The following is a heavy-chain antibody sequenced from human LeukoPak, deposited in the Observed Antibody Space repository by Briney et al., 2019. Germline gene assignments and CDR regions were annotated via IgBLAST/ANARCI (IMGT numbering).Heavy chain of an antibody. V-gene: IGHV4-61*01. J-gene: IGHJ4*02. Sequence: PSETLSLTCTVSGGSISSSSYYWGWIRQPPGKGLEWIGYIYYSGSTNYNPSLKSRVTISVDTSKNQFSLKLSSVTAADTAVYYCAREAPIEIAAAGPYYFDYWGQGTLVTVSS. D-gene: IGHD6-13*01. CDR3: AREAPIEIAAAGPYYFDY. CDR2: IYYSGST. CDR1: GGSISSSSYY.